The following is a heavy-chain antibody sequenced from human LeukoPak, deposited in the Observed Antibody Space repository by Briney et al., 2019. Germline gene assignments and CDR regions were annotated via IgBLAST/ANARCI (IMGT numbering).Heavy chain of an antibody. V-gene: IGHV1-69*06. CDR3: ARDGTSYYDFWSGFDAFDI. CDR1: GGTFSSYA. Sequence: SVKVSCKASGGTFSSYAISWVRQAPGQGLEWMGGIIPIFGTANYAQKFQGRVTITADKSTSTAYMELSSLRSEDTAVYYCARDGTSYYDFWSGFDAFDIWGQGTMVTVPS. CDR2: IIPIFGTA. J-gene: IGHJ3*02. D-gene: IGHD3-3*01.